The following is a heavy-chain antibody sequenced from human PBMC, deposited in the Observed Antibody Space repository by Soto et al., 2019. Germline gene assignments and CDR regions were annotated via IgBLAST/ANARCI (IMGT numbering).Heavy chain of an antibody. Sequence: QVQLVESGGVVVQPGRSLRLSCAASGFIFSSYGKHWVRQAPGKGLEWVAVMWSEGGDKHYADSVKGRFTISRDNSKNTLYLQMNSLRAEDTAVYYCARDPPDDTSGYFSLDYWGQGTLVTVSS. J-gene: IGHJ4*02. CDR2: MWSEGGDK. CDR3: ARDPPDDTSGYFSLDY. CDR1: GFIFSSYG. V-gene: IGHV3-33*01. D-gene: IGHD3-22*01.